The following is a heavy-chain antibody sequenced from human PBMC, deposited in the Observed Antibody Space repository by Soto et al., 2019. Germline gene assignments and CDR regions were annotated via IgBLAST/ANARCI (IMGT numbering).Heavy chain of an antibody. CDR1: GFTFSSYG. CDR2: IWYDGRNK. D-gene: IGHD3-9*01. CDR3: ARGRYYDILTGYPSFDY. Sequence: GGSLRLSCAASGFTFSSYGMHWVRQAPGKGLEWVAVIWYDGRNKYYADSVKGRFTISRDDSKNTLYVQMNSLRAEDTAVYYCARGRYYDILTGYPSFDYWGQGTLVTVSS. J-gene: IGHJ4*02. V-gene: IGHV3-33*01.